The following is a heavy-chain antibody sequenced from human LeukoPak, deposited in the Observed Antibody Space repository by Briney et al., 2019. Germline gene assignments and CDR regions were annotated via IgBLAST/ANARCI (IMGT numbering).Heavy chain of an antibody. Sequence: GGSLRLSCAASGFTFSDYFMNWIRQAPGKGLEWVSHTSRSGSIIYYADSVKGRFTISRDNAKNSLYLQMNSLRAEDTAVYYCARGPTGSSNWFDPWGQGTLVTASS. CDR3: ARGPTGSSNWFDP. D-gene: IGHD1-1*01. CDR1: GFTFSDYF. CDR2: TSRSGSII. J-gene: IGHJ5*02. V-gene: IGHV3-11*01.